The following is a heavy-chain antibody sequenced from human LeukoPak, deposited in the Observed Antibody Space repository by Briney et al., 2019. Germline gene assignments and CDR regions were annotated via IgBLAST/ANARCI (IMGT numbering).Heavy chain of an antibody. J-gene: IGHJ4*02. Sequence: ASVKVSCKVSGYTLTELSMHWVRQAPGKGLEWMGGFDPEDGETIYAQKLQGRVTMSEDTSTDTAYMELSSVRSEDTAVYYCATERVVVAAISKGAFDYWGQGTLVTVSS. D-gene: IGHD2-15*01. CDR2: FDPEDGET. V-gene: IGHV1-24*01. CDR1: GYTLTELS. CDR3: ATERVVVAAISKGAFDY.